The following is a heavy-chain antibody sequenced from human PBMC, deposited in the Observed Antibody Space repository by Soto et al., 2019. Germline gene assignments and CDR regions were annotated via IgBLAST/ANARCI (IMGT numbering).Heavy chain of an antibody. CDR1: GFTFSSYG. V-gene: IGHV3-30*18. J-gene: IGHJ3*02. CDR2: ISYDGSNK. D-gene: IGHD3-3*01. Sequence: GGSLRLCCAASGFTFSSYGMHWVRQAPGKGLEWVAVISYDGSNKYYADSVKGRFTISRDNSKNTLYLQMNSLRAEDTAVYYCAKSTVLRFLGAFDIWGQGTMVTVSS. CDR3: AKSTVLRFLGAFDI.